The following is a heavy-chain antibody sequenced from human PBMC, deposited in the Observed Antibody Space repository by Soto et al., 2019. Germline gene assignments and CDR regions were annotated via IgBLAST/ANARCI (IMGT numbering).Heavy chain of an antibody. Sequence: QVRLVQSGAAVKKPGSSVKVSCQASGGTFSSYAISWVRQAPGQGLEWMGGIIPIFGTANYAQKFQGRVTITADESTSTAYMELSSLRSEDTAVYYCARGEYSTTPSDYYYSGMDVWGQGTTVTVSS. D-gene: IGHD6-6*01. CDR3: ARGEYSTTPSDYYYSGMDV. V-gene: IGHV1-69*01. J-gene: IGHJ6*02. CDR2: IIPIFGTA. CDR1: GGTFSSYA.